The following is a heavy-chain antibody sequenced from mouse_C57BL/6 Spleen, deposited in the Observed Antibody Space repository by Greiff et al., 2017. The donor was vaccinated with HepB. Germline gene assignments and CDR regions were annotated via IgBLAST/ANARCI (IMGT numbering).Heavy chain of an antibody. J-gene: IGHJ2*01. CDR1: GFSLTSYG. CDR3: ARNSGSSLDY. Sequence: QVQLQQSGPGLVQPSQSLSITCTVSGFSLTSYGVHWVRQSPGKGLEWLGVIWSGGSTDYNAAFISRLSISKDNSKSQVFFKMNSLQADDTAIYYCARNSGSSLDYWGQGTTLTVSS. D-gene: IGHD1-1*01. CDR2: IWSGGST. V-gene: IGHV2-2*01.